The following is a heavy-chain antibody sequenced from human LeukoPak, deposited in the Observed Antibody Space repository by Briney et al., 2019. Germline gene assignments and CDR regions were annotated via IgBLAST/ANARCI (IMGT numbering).Heavy chain of an antibody. D-gene: IGHD6-19*01. CDR3: ARILEDPVAGTVFDY. CDR1: GFSLSTSGMC. Sequence: SGPTLVNPTQTLTLTCTFSGFSLSTSGMCVSWIRQPPGKALEWLALIDWDDDKYYSTSLKTRLTISKDTSKNQVVLTMTNMDPADTATYYCARILEDPVAGTVFDYWGQGTLVTVSS. J-gene: IGHJ4*02. V-gene: IGHV2-70*01. CDR2: IDWDDDK.